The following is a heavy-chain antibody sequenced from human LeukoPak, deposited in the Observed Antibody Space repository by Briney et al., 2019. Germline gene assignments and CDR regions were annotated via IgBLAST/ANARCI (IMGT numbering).Heavy chain of an antibody. V-gene: IGHV4-61*02. J-gene: IGHJ5*02. Sequence: SETLSLTCTVSGGSISSESYYWSWIRQPAGKGLEWIGRINTSGNINHNPSLKSRVTLSVDTSNNQFSLKLSSLTAADTAVYYCARGLSSSWYWFDTWGQGTLVTVSS. CDR3: ARGLSSSWYWFDT. CDR2: INTSGNI. D-gene: IGHD2-2*01. CDR1: GGSISSESYY.